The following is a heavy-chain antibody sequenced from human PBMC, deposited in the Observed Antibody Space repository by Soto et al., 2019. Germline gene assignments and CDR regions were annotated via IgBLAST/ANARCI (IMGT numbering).Heavy chain of an antibody. CDR3: VELMVYEPPVSHYYGMDV. J-gene: IGHJ6*02. Sequence: QVQLVQSGAEVKKPGSSVKVSCKASGGTFSSYAISWVRQAPGQGLEWMGGIIPILGTANYAQKLQGRVTITADEPTRTAYMELSSLKSEDTAVYYCVELMVYEPPVSHYYGMDVWGQGTTVTVSS. CDR2: IIPILGTA. D-gene: IGHD2-8*01. CDR1: GGTFSSYA. V-gene: IGHV1-69*12.